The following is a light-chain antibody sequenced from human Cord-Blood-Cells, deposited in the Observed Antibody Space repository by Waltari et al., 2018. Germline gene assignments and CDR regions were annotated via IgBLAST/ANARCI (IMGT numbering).Light chain of an antibody. V-gene: IGKV3-20*01. CDR2: GAS. CDR1: PSVSSSY. J-gene: IGKJ2*01. CDR3: QQYGSSPPYT. Sequence: GTLSLSPGERATLSCRASPSVSSSYLAWYQQKPGQAPRLLIYGASSRATGIPDRFSGSGSGTDFTLTISRLEPEDFAVYYCQQYGSSPPYTFGQGTKLEIK.